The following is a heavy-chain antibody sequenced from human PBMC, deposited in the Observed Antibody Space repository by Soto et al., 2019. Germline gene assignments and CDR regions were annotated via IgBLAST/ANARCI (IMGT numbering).Heavy chain of an antibody. V-gene: IGHV1-18*01. CDR1: GYTFTSYG. Sequence: QVQLVQSGAEVKKPGASVKVSCKASGYTFTSYGISWVRQAPGQGLEWMGWISAYNGNTNYAQKLQGRVTMTTDTSTSTAYMGLRSRRLDDTSVYYCAREGHYYGSSGYSRTRYFDYWGQGTLVTVSS. D-gene: IGHD3-22*01. CDR3: AREGHYYGSSGYSRTRYFDY. J-gene: IGHJ4*01. CDR2: ISAYNGNT.